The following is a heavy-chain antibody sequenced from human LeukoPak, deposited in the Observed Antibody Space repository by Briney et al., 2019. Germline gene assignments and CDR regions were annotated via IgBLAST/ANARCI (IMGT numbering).Heavy chain of an antibody. Sequence: GRSLRLSWAASGFTFSDYYMSWIRQAPGKGLQWISYISSSGSTIYSAHSVKGRFTISRDNAKTSPYLQMTRLRAEATAVYYCARRMANGAFDYWGQGTLVTVSS. CDR1: GFTFSDYY. V-gene: IGHV3-11*04. CDR3: ARRMANGAFDY. CDR2: ISSSGSTI. J-gene: IGHJ4*02. D-gene: IGHD5-24*01.